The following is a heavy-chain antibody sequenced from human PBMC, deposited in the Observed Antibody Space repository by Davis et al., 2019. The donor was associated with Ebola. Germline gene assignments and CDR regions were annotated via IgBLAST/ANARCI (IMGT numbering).Heavy chain of an antibody. D-gene: IGHD1-26*01. J-gene: IGHJ6*02. CDR3: AKDLDESGSYLDGIDV. V-gene: IGHV3-30*18. CDR2: ISSDESNK. CDR1: GFTFSSYG. Sequence: GESLKISCAASGFTFSSYGMHWVRQAPGKGLEWVAVISSDESNKYYADSVKGRFTISRDNSKNTLYLQMNSLRAEDTAVYHCAKDLDESGSYLDGIDVWGQGTTVTVAS.